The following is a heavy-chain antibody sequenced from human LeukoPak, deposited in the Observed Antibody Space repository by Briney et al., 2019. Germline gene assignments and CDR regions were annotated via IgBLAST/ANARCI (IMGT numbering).Heavy chain of an antibody. CDR2: ISSSGFTL. J-gene: IGHJ6*03. V-gene: IGHV3-48*01. CDR3: ARGVPKTSYYYYYMDV. Sequence: GGSLRLSCAASGFTFSSYSMNWVRQAPGKGLEWVSYISSSGFTLNYADSVKGRFTISRDNAKNSLYLQMNSLRAEDTAVYYCARGVPKTSYYYYYMDVWGKGTTVTVSS. CDR1: GFTFSSYS. D-gene: IGHD4-11*01.